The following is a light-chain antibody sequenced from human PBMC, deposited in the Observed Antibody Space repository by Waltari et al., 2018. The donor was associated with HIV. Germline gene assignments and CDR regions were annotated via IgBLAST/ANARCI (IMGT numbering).Light chain of an antibody. Sequence: DIVMTQSPDSLAVSLGERATINCTSRQSVLYTSTNKNYLAWYQQKSGQPPKLIIYWASTRESGVPDRFSGSGSGTNFTLTISSLQAEDVALYYCQQYYSIPRTFGQGTKVEIQ. CDR1: QSVLYTSTNKNY. V-gene: IGKV4-1*01. CDR2: WAS. J-gene: IGKJ1*01. CDR3: QQYYSIPRT.